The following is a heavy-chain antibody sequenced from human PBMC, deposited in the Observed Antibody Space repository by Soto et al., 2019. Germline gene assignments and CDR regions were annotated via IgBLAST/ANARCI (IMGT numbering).Heavy chain of an antibody. D-gene: IGHD2-15*01. CDR3: AKDSLGDYYYYGLDV. J-gene: IGHJ6*02. CDR1: GFTFSRFA. CDR2: IGGSGGTT. Sequence: VQLLESGGGLVQPGGSLRLSCAASGFTFSRFAMNWVRQAPGKGLEWVSGIGGSGGTTYYADSVKGRFTISRDNSKNTLFLQMNSLRAEDTAVYYCAKDSLGDYYYYGLDVWCQGTTVTVSS. V-gene: IGHV3-23*01.